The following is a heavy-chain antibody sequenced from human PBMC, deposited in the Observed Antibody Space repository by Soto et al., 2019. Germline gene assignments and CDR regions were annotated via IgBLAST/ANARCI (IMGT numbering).Heavy chain of an antibody. Sequence: EVQLVESGGGLVKPGGSLRLSCAAFGFTFRTHTMNWVRQAPGRGLEWVSVISSSSASIYYADSLKGRFTISRDNAKNSLCLQMNSLRADDTAVYYCARAAILTGFVDYCGQGTLVTVSS. J-gene: IGHJ4*02. CDR1: GFTFRTHT. CDR2: ISSSSASI. D-gene: IGHD3-9*01. CDR3: ARAAILTGFVDY. V-gene: IGHV3-21*01.